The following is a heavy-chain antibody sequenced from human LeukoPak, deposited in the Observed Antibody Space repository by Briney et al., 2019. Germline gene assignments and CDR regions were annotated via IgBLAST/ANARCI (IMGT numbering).Heavy chain of an antibody. V-gene: IGHV3-21*01. D-gene: IGHD6-6*01. CDR2: ISSSSSYI. J-gene: IGHJ4*02. Sequence: GGSLRLSCAASGFTFSSYSMNWVRQAPGKGLEWVSSISSSSSYIYYADSVRGRFTISRANAKNSLYLQMNSLRAEDTAVYYCARDQGVYSSSSVVWGQGTLVTVSS. CDR3: ARDQGVYSSSSVV. CDR1: GFTFSSYS.